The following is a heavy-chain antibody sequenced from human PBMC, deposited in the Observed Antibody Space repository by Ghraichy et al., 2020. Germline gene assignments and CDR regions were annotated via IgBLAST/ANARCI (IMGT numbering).Heavy chain of an antibody. V-gene: IGHV4-4*07. D-gene: IGHD4-23*01. Sequence: SETLSLTCTVSGDSISSYYGSWIRQPAGKGLEWIGRIYNDGITNYNPALKSRVTMSVDTSQNQYSLKLTAVTAADTAVYYCAANYGVNYYLDPWGQGTLVTVSS. J-gene: IGHJ5*02. CDR1: GDSISSYY. CDR2: IYNDGIT. CDR3: AANYGVNYYLDP.